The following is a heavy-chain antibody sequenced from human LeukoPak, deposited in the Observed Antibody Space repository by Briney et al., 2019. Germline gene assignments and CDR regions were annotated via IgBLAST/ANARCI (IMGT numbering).Heavy chain of an antibody. CDR1: GYSFTSYW. V-gene: IGHV5-51*01. CDR2: IYPGDSDT. CDR3: ARHVVSGYSYGHDAFDI. Sequence: GESLKISCKGSGYSFTSYWIGWVRQMPGKGLEWMGIIYPGDSDTRYSPSFQGQVTTSADKSISTAYLQWSSLKASDTAMYYCARHVVSGYSYGHDAFDIWGQGTMVTVSS. J-gene: IGHJ3*02. D-gene: IGHD5-18*01.